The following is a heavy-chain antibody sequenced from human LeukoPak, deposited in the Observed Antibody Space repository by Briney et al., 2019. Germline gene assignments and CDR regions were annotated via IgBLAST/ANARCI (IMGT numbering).Heavy chain of an antibody. CDR2: IYSGGST. CDR3: ATDSPGIAAAGRVY. V-gene: IGHV3-66*02. CDR1: GFTVSSNY. D-gene: IGHD6-13*01. Sequence: GGSLRLSCAASGFTVSSNYMSWVRQAPGKGLEWVSVIYSGGSTYYADSVKGRFTISRDNSKNTLYPQMNSLRAEDTAVYYCATDSPGIAAAGRVYWGQGTLVTVSS. J-gene: IGHJ4*02.